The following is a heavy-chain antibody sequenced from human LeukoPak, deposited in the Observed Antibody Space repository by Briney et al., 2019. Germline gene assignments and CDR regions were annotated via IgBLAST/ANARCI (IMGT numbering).Heavy chain of an antibody. Sequence: PGGSLRLSCAASGFTFSSYAMHWVRQAPGKGLEWVAVISYDGSNKYYADSVKGRFTISRDNSKNTLYLQMNSLRAEDTAVYYCARDIFDYWGQGTLVTVS. CDR3: ARDIFDY. V-gene: IGHV3-30-3*01. CDR1: GFTFSSYA. J-gene: IGHJ4*02. CDR2: ISYDGSNK.